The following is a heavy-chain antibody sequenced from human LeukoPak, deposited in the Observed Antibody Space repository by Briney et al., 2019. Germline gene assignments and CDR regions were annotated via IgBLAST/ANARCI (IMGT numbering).Heavy chain of an antibody. Sequence: GGSLRLSCAASGFTFNTYWMHWVRQAPGKGLVWVSHISSDGSSTGYAGSVKGRFTTSRDNAKNTLYLEMSSLRVEDTAVYYCVRVAEMAAMTFWFDPWGQGTLVTVSS. CDR3: VRVAEMAAMTFWFDP. CDR2: ISSDGSST. V-gene: IGHV3-74*01. D-gene: IGHD5-24*01. J-gene: IGHJ5*02. CDR1: GFTFNTYW.